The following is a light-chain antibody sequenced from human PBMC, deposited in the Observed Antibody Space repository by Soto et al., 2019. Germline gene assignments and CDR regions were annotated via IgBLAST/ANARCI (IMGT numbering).Light chain of an antibody. J-gene: IGKJ1*01. V-gene: IGKV3-20*01. Sequence: ENVLTQSPGTLSLSPGERATLSCRASQSVGSSNLAWYQQRRGQAPRLLIYGASSRATGIPDRFSGSGAGTDFPPTISKLEPENFGVYYCQQYGSSLWTFGQGTKVEIK. CDR2: GAS. CDR3: QQYGSSLWT. CDR1: QSVGSSN.